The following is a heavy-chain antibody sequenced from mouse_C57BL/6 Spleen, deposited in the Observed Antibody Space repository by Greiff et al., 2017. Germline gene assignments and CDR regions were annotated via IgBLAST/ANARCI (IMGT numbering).Heavy chain of an antibody. CDR2: ISSGSSTI. D-gene: IGHD1-1*01. J-gene: IGHJ3*01. V-gene: IGHV5-17*01. CDR1: GFTFSDYG. Sequence: EVKLVESGGGLVKPGGSLKLSCAASGFTFSDYGMHWVRQAPEKGLEWVAYISSGSSTIYYADTVKGRFTISRDNAKNTLFLQMTSLRSEDTAMYYCASDYGSSLRFAYWGQGTLVTVSA. CDR3: ASDYGSSLRFAY.